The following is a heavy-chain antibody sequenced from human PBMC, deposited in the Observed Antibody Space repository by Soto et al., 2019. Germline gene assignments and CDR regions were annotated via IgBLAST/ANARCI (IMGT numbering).Heavy chain of an antibody. J-gene: IGHJ5*02. CDR3: ARDAGIAAAVGWFDP. CDR2: ISAYNGNT. Sequence: ASVKVYCKASGYTFTSYGISWVRQAPGQRLEWMGWISAYNGNTNYAQKLQGRVTMTTDTSTSTAYMELRSLRSDDTAVYYCARDAGIAAAVGWFDPWGQGTLVTVSS. CDR1: GYTFTSYG. D-gene: IGHD6-13*01. V-gene: IGHV1-18*01.